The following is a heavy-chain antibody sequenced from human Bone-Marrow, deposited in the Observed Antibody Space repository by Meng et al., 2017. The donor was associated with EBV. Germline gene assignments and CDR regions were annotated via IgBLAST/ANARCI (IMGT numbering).Heavy chain of an antibody. Sequence: VQLVQSGAEVKEPGASVKVSCKASGYTFSGYYMHWGRQAPGQGLEWMGRINPNSGGTNYAQKFQGRVTMSRDTSISTAYMELSRLRSDDTALYYCARDLTNDYFDYWGQGTLVTVSS. V-gene: IGHV1-2*06. CDR3: ARDLTNDYFDY. J-gene: IGHJ4*02. D-gene: IGHD3-3*01. CDR1: GYTFSGYY. CDR2: INPNSGGT.